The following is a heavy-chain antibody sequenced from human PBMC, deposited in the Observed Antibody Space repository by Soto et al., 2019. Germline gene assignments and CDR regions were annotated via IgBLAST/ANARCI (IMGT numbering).Heavy chain of an antibody. CDR3: AREQGVGRVAATVYYMDV. D-gene: IGHD6-19*01. CDR2: IYSGGST. V-gene: IGHV3-53*04. J-gene: IGHJ6*03. Sequence: GGSLRLSCAASGFTVSSNYMSWVRQAPGKGLEWVSVIYSGGSTYYADSVKGRFTISRHNSKNTLYLQMNSLRAEDTAVYYCAREQGVGRVAATVYYMDVWGKGTTVTVSS. CDR1: GFTVSSNY.